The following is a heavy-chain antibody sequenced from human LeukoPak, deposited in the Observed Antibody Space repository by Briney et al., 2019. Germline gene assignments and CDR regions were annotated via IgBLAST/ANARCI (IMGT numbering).Heavy chain of an antibody. J-gene: IGHJ4*02. Sequence: ASETLSLTCTVSGGSISSYYWSWIRQPAGKGLEWIGRIYTSGSTNYNPSLKSRVTMSVDTSKNQFSLKLSSVTAADTAVYYCAREYSSSWYIDYWRQRTLVTVSS. CDR3: AREYSSSWYIDY. D-gene: IGHD6-13*01. CDR1: GGSISSYY. CDR2: IYTSGST. V-gene: IGHV4-4*07.